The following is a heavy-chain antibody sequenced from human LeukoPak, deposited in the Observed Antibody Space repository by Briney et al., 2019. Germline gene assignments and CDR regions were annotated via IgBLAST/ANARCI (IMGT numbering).Heavy chain of an antibody. V-gene: IGHV4-34*01. J-gene: IGHJ5*02. CDR2: INHSGST. Sequence: SWVRQPPGKGPELNGEINHSGSTNYNPSLKSRVTISVDTSKNQFSLKLSSVTAADTAVYSCARGLTTVTTFNWFDPWGQGTLVAVSS. CDR3: ARGLTTVTTFNWFDP. D-gene: IGHD4-17*01.